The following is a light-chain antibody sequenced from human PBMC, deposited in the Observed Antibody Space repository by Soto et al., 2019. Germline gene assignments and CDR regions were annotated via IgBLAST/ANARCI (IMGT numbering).Light chain of an antibody. CDR3: CSYAVSSTLL. Sequence: QSALTQPASVSGSPGQSITISCTGTSSDVGSYNLVSWYQQHPGKAPKFMIYEVSKRPSGVSNRFSGSKSGNTASLTISGLQAEDEADYYCCSYAVSSTLLFGGGTQLTVL. V-gene: IGLV2-23*01. CDR1: SSDVGSYNL. J-gene: IGLJ2*01. CDR2: EVS.